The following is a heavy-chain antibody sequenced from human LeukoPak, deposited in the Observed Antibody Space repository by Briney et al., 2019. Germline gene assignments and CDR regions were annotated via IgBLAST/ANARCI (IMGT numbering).Heavy chain of an antibody. D-gene: IGHD4-23*01. CDR2: INSDGSST. CDR3: ARDPINYGGNSIY. Sequence: GGSLRLSCAASGFTFSSHWMHWVRQAPGKGLVWVSRINSDGSSTSYADSVKGRFTISRDNAKNTLYLQMNSLRAEDTAVYYCARDPINYGGNSIYWGQGTLVTVSS. CDR1: GFTFSSHW. J-gene: IGHJ4*02. V-gene: IGHV3-74*01.